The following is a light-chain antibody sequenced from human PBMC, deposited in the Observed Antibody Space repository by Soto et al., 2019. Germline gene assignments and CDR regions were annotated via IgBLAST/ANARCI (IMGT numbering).Light chain of an antibody. CDR3: QQYYTTPHT. J-gene: IGKJ4*01. CDR2: WAS. Sequence: DIVMTQSPDSLAVSLGERATINCRSSQSVLFSPNNKNYLAWYQQKPGQPPKLLIYWASTRESGVPDRFSGSGSGTDFSLTISSLQAEDVAVYYCQQYYTTPHTFGGGTKVDIK. CDR1: QSVLFSPNNKNY. V-gene: IGKV4-1*01.